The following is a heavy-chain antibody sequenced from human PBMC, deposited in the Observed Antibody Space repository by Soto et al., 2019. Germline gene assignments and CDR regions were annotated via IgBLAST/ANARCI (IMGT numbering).Heavy chain of an antibody. CDR2: IKQDESEK. D-gene: IGHD2-15*01. J-gene: IGHJ6*03. V-gene: IGHV3-7*04. CDR3: ARVSYCSGGSCSYYYMDV. CDR1: GFIFSNYR. Sequence: GGSLRLSCAASGFIFSNYRMNWVRQAPGKGLEWVANIKQDESEKYYVDSVKGRFTISRDNAKNSLNLQMDSLRAEDTAVYHCARVSYCSGGSCSYYYMDVWGKGTTVTVSS.